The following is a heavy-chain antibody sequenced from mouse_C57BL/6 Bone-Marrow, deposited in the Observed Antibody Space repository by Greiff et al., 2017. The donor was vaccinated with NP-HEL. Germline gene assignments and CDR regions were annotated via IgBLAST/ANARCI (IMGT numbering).Heavy chain of an antibody. CDR1: GFNIKDDY. Sequence: VQLQQSGAELVRPGASVKLSCTASGFNIKDDYMHWVKQRPEQGLEWIGWIDPENGATEYASKFQGKATITADTSSNTAYLQLSSLTSEDTAVYYCTTRIPITTVVATGYFDYWGQGTTLTVSS. V-gene: IGHV14-4*01. CDR3: TTRIPITTVVATGYFDY. CDR2: IDPENGAT. D-gene: IGHD1-1*01. J-gene: IGHJ2*01.